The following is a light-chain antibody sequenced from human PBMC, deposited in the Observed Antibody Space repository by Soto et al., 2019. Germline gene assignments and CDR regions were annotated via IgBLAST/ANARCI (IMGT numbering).Light chain of an antibody. CDR2: RNN. Sequence: QSVLTQPPSASGTPGQRVTISCSGSSSNIGSNYVYWYQQLPGTAPKLLIFRNNQRPSGVPDRFSGSKSGTSASLAISGRRSEDEDDYYCAAWDGSLSGVVFGGGTKLTVL. V-gene: IGLV1-47*01. CDR3: AAWDGSLSGVV. CDR1: SSNIGSNY. J-gene: IGLJ2*01.